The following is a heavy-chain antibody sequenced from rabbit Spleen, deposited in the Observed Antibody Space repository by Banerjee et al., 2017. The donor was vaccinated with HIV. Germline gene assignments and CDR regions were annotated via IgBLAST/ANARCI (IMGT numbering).Heavy chain of an antibody. Sequence: QSLEESGGDLVKPGVSLTLTCTASGFSFSSNYYMCWVRQAPGKGLEWIACIYTGSSGSTYYASWATGRFTCSKTSSTTVTLQMTSLTVADTATYFCARDTASSFSSYGMDLWGPGTLVTVS. CDR3: ARDTASSFSSYGMDL. D-gene: IGHD6-1*01. J-gene: IGHJ6*01. CDR2: IYTGSSGST. V-gene: IGHV1S40*01. CDR1: GFSFSSNYY.